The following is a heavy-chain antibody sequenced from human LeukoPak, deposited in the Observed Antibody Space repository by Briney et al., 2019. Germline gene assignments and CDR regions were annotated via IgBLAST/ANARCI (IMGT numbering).Heavy chain of an antibody. V-gene: IGHV4-39*01. Sequence: SETLSLTCTVSGGSISSSSYYWGWIRQPPGKGLEWIGSIYYTGTTHYNPSLKSRVTISVDTSKNQFSLKLSSVTAADTAVYYCARLLYGSGSRSPWGQGTLVTVSS. CDR3: ARLLYGSGSRSP. CDR1: GGSISSSSYY. D-gene: IGHD3-10*01. J-gene: IGHJ5*02. CDR2: IYYTGTT.